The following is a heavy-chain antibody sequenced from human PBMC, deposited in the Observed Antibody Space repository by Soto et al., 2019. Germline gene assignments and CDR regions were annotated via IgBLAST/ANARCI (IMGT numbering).Heavy chain of an antibody. D-gene: IGHD6-19*01. CDR3: ARYSSGWYSYYYYGMDV. CDR2: ISAYNGNT. Sequence: QVQLVQSGAEVKKPGASVKVSCKASGYTFTSYGISWVRQAPGQGLERMGWISAYNGNTNYAQKLQGRVTMTTDTSTSTAYMELRSLRSDDTAVYYCARYSSGWYSYYYYGMDVWGQGTTVTVSS. CDR1: GYTFTSYG. J-gene: IGHJ6*02. V-gene: IGHV1-18*01.